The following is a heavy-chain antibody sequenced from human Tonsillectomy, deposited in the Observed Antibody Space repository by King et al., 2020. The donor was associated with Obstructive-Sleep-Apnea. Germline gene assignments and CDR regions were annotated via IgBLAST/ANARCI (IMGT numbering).Heavy chain of an antibody. CDR1: GFTFYDYA. CDR2: INGDGDIT. V-gene: IGHV3-43D*03. CDR3: AKLQGDSGYDQPLYGVDV. J-gene: IGHJ6*02. Sequence: DVQLVESGGGLVQPGGSLRLLCAASGFTFYDYAMHWFRQAPGQGLWCVALINGDGDITYSADFVKGRFTSSGVNNKNSLYLQMNSLRPEETTLYYCAKLQGDSGYDQPLYGVDVWGHGTTVTVSS. D-gene: IGHD5-12*01.